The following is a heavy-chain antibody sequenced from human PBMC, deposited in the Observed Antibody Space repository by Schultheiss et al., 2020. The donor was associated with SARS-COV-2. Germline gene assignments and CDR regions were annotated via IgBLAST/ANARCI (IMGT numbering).Heavy chain of an antibody. CDR3: ASMPPRARYCSSTSCYGWFDP. Sequence: SETLSLTCTVSGGSISSYYWSWIRQPPGKGLEWIGYIYYSGSTNYNPSLKSRVTISVDTSKNQFSLKLSSVTAADTAVYYCASMPPRARYCSSTSCYGWFDPWGQGTLVTVSS. CDR1: GGSISSYY. V-gene: IGHV4-59*12. J-gene: IGHJ5*02. D-gene: IGHD2-2*01. CDR2: IYYSGST.